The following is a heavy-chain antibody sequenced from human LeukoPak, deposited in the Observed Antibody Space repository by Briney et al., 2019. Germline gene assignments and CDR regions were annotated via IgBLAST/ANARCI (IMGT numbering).Heavy chain of an antibody. CDR1: GFTFSNYA. J-gene: IGHJ4*02. CDR3: AKQCGPYYDSSAYYSDY. CDR2: ISGSGGST. Sequence: PGGSLRLSCVASGFTFSNYAMSWVRQAPGEGLQWVSNISGSGGSTYYADSVKGRFTISRDNSKNTLYLQMNSLRAEDTAVYYCAKQCGPYYDSSAYYSDYWGQGTLVTVSS. D-gene: IGHD3-22*01. V-gene: IGHV3-23*01.